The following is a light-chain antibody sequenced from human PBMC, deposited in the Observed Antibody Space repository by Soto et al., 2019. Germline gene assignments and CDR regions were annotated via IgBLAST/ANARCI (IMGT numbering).Light chain of an antibody. V-gene: IGKV3-11*01. CDR2: DAF. Sequence: EIVLTQSPPTLSLSPGERATLSCRASQSVGTYLAWYQHKPGQAPRLLIYDAFNRATGIPTRFSGSGSGTDFTLTSSSLAPEDFAVYYCQQRTTWLFTFGPGTRVDIK. CDR3: QQRTTWLFT. J-gene: IGKJ3*01. CDR1: QSVGTY.